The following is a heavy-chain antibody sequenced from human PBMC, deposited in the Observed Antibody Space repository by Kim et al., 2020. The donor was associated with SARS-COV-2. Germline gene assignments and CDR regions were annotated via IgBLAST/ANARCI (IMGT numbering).Heavy chain of an antibody. CDR2: TYYRSKWYN. CDR1: GDSVSSNSAA. J-gene: IGHJ3*02. Sequence: SQTLSLTCAISGDSVSSNSAAWNWIRQSPSRGLEWLGRTYYRSKWYNDYAVSVKSRITINPDTSKNQFSLQLNSVTPEDTAVYYCARRKYLDYYDSSGYRNAEAFDIWGQGTMVTVSS. CDR3: ARRKYLDYYDSSGYRNAEAFDI. D-gene: IGHD3-22*01. V-gene: IGHV6-1*01.